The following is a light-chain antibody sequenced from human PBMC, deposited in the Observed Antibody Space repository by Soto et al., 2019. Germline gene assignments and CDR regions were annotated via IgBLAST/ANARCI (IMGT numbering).Light chain of an antibody. Sequence: QSALTQPASVSGSPGQSITISCTGTSSDVGGYNYVSWYQQHPGKAPKLMLYEVSDRPSGVSNRFSGSKSGNTASLTISGLQAEEEAHYYCSSCTSSIVVFGGGTKLTVL. CDR1: SSDVGGYNY. CDR2: EVS. CDR3: SSCTSSIVV. V-gene: IGLV2-14*01. J-gene: IGLJ2*01.